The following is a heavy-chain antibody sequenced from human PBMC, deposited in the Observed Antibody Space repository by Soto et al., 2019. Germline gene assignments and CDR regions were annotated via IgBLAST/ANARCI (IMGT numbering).Heavy chain of an antibody. J-gene: IGHJ1*01. V-gene: IGHV3-23*01. CDR1: GFTFSSYS. D-gene: IGHD2-2*01. Sequence: GGSLRLSCLGSGFTFSSYSMSWVRQAPGKGLEWVSAISGSGGTSYYADSVKGRFTISRDNSKNTVYLQMNSLRAEDTAVYFCANAYCSSTSCRAEYLQHWGQGTLVTVSS. CDR2: ISGSGGTS. CDR3: ANAYCSSTSCRAEYLQH.